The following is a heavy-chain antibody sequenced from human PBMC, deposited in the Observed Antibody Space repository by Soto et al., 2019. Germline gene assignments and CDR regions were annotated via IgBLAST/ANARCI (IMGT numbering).Heavy chain of an antibody. J-gene: IGHJ4*02. Sequence: SETLSLTCVVSGGSLSSYYWSWIRQPPGKGLEWIGYIYYSGSTNYNPSLKSRVTISVDTSKNQFSLKLSSVTAADTAVYYCARGGYYDILTGSLPPFDYWGQGTLVTVSS. D-gene: IGHD3-9*01. V-gene: IGHV4-59*01. CDR1: GGSLSSYY. CDR3: ARGGYYDILTGSLPPFDY. CDR2: IYYSGST.